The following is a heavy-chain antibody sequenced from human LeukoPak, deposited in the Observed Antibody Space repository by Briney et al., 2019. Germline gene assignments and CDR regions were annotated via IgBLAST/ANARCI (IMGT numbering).Heavy chain of an antibody. CDR3: AGRRANTCNFCFVY. J-gene: IGHJ4*02. Sequence: PGGSLRLSCAVSGFTVTSNFMSWVRQAPGKGLEWVSVIYDRGDTYYADSVKGRFTVSRDNYKNTLYLQLNNLGAEDTAVYYCAGRRANTCNFCFVYWGQGTLVTVSS. D-gene: IGHD1-1*01. V-gene: IGHV3-66*02. CDR2: IYDRGDT. CDR1: GFTVTSNF.